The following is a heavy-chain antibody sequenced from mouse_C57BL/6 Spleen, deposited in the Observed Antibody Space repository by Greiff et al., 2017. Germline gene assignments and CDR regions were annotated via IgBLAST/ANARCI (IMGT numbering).Heavy chain of an antibody. Sequence: EVKLVESGPGMVKPSQSLSLPCTVTGYSITSGYDWHWIRHFPGNKLEWMGYISYSGSPNYNPSLKSRISITHDTSKNHFFLKLNAVTTEDTATYYCARAASYWYFDVWGTGTTVTVSS. CDR2: ISYSGSP. CDR1: GYSITSGYD. CDR3: ARAASYWYFDV. J-gene: IGHJ1*03. V-gene: IGHV3-1*01.